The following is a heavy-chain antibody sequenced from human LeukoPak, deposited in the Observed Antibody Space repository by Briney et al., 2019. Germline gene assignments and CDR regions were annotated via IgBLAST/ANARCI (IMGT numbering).Heavy chain of an antibody. D-gene: IGHD3-3*01. V-gene: IGHV1-46*01. J-gene: IGHJ5*02. CDR2: INPSGGST. CDR1: GYTFTSYY. Sequence: ASVKVSCKASGYTFTSYYMHWVRQAPGQGLEWMGIINPSGGSTSYAQKSQGRVTMTRDMSTSTVYMELSSLRSEDTAVCYCARGMRITIFGVVIRWFDPWGQGTLVTVSS. CDR3: ARGMRITIFGVVIRWFDP.